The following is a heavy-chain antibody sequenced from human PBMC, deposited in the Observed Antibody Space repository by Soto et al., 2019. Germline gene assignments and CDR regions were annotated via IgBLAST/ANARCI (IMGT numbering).Heavy chain of an antibody. J-gene: IGHJ4*02. CDR2: IYHSGST. Sequence: QLQLQESGPGLVKPSETLSLTCTVSGGSISSSSYSWGWIRQPPGKELEWIGAIYHSGSTYYHPSLQSRVTISVDTSKNQFSLRLTSLTAADTAVYFCARQTGGFGYYFDYWGQGTLVTVSS. V-gene: IGHV4-39*01. CDR1: GGSISSSSYS. CDR3: ARQTGGFGYYFDY. D-gene: IGHD3-16*01.